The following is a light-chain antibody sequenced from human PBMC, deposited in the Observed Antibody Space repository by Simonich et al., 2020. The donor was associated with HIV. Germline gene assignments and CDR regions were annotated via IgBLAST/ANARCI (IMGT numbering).Light chain of an antibody. V-gene: IGKV4-1*01. CDR3: QQYYSIPLT. J-gene: IGKJ4*01. CDR1: RSVLYSSNNKNS. CDR2: WAS. Sequence: DIVMTQSPDSLAVSLGERATINCKSSRSVLYSSNNKNSLDWYQQKPGQPPKLLIYWASTRESGVPDRFSDSGSGTDFTLTISSLQAEDVAVYYCQQYYSIPLTFGGGTKVEIK.